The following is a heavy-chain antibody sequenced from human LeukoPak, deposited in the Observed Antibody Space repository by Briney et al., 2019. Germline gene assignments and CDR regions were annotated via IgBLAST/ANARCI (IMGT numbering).Heavy chain of an antibody. Sequence: SETLSLTCTVSGGSISSHYWSWIRQPPGKGLEWIGYVSDSGSTNYNPSLKSRVTVSVDTSKDQFSLKLTSVTAADTAAYYCARTGSSWPLYYYYYMDVWGKGTTVTVSS. D-gene: IGHD6-13*01. V-gene: IGHV4-59*11. CDR1: GGSISSHY. J-gene: IGHJ6*03. CDR3: ARTGSSWPLYYYYYMDV. CDR2: VSDSGST.